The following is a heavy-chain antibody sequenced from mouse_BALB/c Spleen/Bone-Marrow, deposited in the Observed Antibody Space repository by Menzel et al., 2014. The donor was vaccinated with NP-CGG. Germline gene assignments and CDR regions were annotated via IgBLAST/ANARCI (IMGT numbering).Heavy chain of an antibody. CDR1: GFTFTDYY. CDR3: TRDMGLLRFDY. V-gene: IGHV7-3*02. J-gene: IGHJ2*01. D-gene: IGHD1-1*01. Sequence: EVKLVESGGGLVQPGGSLRLSCATSGFTFTDYYMSWVRQPPGKALEWLGFIRNKPNGYTTEYSASVKGRFTISRDSSQSILYLQMNTLRVEDSATYYCTRDMGLLRFDYWGQGTTLTVSS. CDR2: IRNKPNGYTT.